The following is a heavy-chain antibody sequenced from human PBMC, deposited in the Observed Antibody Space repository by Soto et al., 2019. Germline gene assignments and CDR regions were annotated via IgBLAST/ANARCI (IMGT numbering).Heavy chain of an antibody. CDR3: ARDLKLGYCSGGSCYPRYDAFDI. D-gene: IGHD2-15*01. CDR1: GGSISSGGYY. CDR2: IYYSGST. Sequence: QVQRQESGPGLVKPSQTLSLTCTVSGGSISSGGYYWSWIRQHPGKGLEWIGYIYYSGSTYYNPSLKSRVTISVDTSKNQFSLKLSSVTAADTAVYYCARDLKLGYCSGGSCYPRYDAFDIWGQGTMVTVSS. V-gene: IGHV4-31*03. J-gene: IGHJ3*02.